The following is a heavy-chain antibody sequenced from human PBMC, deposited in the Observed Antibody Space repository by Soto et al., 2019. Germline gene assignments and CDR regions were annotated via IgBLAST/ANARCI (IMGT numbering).Heavy chain of an antibody. Sequence: GGSLRLSCAASGFTFSSYAMSWVRQAPGKGLEWVSAISGSGASTYYADSVKGRFTISRDNSKNTLYLQMNSLRAEDTAVYYCAKSFYDKSGYYGLLDYWGQGTLVTVSS. J-gene: IGHJ4*02. V-gene: IGHV3-23*01. CDR3: AKSFYDKSGYYGLLDY. CDR2: ISGSGAST. D-gene: IGHD3-22*01. CDR1: GFTFSSYA.